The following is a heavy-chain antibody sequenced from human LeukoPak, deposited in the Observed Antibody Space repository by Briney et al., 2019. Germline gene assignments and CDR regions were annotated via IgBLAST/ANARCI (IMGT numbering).Heavy chain of an antibody. J-gene: IGHJ4*02. V-gene: IGHV1-18*01. D-gene: IGHD3-3*01. Sequence: ASVKVSCKASGYTFTSYGISWVRQAPGQGLEWMGWIIAYNGNTNYAQKLQGRVTMTTDTSTSTAYMELRSLRSDDTAVYYCARGLHYDFWSGYWFDYWGQGTLVTVSS. CDR1: GYTFTSYG. CDR3: ARGLHYDFWSGYWFDY. CDR2: IIAYNGNT.